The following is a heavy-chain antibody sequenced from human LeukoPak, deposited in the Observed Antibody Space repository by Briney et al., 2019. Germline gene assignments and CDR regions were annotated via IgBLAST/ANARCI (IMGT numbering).Heavy chain of an antibody. CDR1: GYSISSGYY. CDR2: IYYSGST. V-gene: IGHV4-38-2*01. CDR3: ASPINYDILTGYLTIFDY. Sequence: SETLSLTCAVSGYSISSGYYWGWIRQPPGKGLEWIGSIYYSGSTYYNPSLKSRVTISVDTSKNQFSLELSFVTAADTAVYYCASPINYDILTGYLTIFDYWGQGILVTVSS. J-gene: IGHJ4*02. D-gene: IGHD3-9*01.